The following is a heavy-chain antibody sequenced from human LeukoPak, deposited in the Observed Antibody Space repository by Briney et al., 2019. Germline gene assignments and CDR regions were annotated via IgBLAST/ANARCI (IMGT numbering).Heavy chain of an antibody. D-gene: IGHD3/OR15-3a*01. J-gene: IGHJ4*02. CDR1: GFTFSNYW. CDR3: ARGLDFWNT. Sequence: AGGSLRLSCAVSGFTFSNYWMSWVRQAPGKGLEWVANIKQDGSEKYYLDSVKGRFTISRDNAKNSLYLQMNSLRAEDTAVYYCARGLDFWNTWGQGTLVTVSS. CDR2: IKQDGSEK. V-gene: IGHV3-7*01.